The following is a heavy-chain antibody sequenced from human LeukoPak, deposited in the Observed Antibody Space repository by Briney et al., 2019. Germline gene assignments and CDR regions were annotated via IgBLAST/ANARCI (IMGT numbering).Heavy chain of an antibody. V-gene: IGHV3-30*02. CDR1: GYTFNKFG. CDR3: ARGYGDYRGGDDY. D-gene: IGHD4-17*01. J-gene: IGHJ4*02. Sequence: GGSLRLSCAASGYTFNKFGMHWVRQAPGKGLEWVAFISIDGTNKYYADSVKARFTISRDNAQNSLYLQMNSLRAEDTAVYYCARGYGDYRGGDDYWGQGTLVTVSS. CDR2: ISIDGTNK.